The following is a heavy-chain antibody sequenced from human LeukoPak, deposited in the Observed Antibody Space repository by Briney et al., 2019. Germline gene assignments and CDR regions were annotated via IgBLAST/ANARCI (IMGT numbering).Heavy chain of an antibody. CDR1: GFTFSKYT. V-gene: IGHV3-23*01. CDR2: ISGLGGLT. D-gene: IGHD2-2*01. Sequence: PGGSLCLSCAASGFTFSKYTMTWVRQAPGKGLEWVSGISGLGGLTDYADSVKGRFTISRDNSKNTLYLQMSSLRADDTATYYCAKGESDIVVVPAADAFDIWGQGTIVIVSS. CDR3: AKGESDIVVVPAADAFDI. J-gene: IGHJ3*02.